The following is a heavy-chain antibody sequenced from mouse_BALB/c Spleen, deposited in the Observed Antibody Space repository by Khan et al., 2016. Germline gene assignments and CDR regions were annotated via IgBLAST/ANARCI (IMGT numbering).Heavy chain of an antibody. D-gene: IGHD6-1*01. Sequence: QIQLVQSGPELKKPGETVKISCKASAYYFTNYGMNWVKQAPGKDLKWMGWINTYSRESTYADDFKGRFAFSLETSVSIAYLQINNLKNEDMSTYFCARRRQLDLYYAMDYWGQGTSVTVFS. CDR2: INTYSRES. CDR3: ARRRQLDLYYAMDY. J-gene: IGHJ4*01. V-gene: IGHV9-1*02. CDR1: AYYFTNYG.